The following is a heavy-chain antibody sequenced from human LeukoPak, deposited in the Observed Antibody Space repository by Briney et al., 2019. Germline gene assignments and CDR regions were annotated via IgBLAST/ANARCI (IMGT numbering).Heavy chain of an antibody. V-gene: IGHV1-18*01. CDR3: AREWGITFGGVIVIGAFDI. J-gene: IGHJ3*02. CDR2: ISAYNGNT. D-gene: IGHD3-16*02. CDR1: GYTFTSYG. Sequence: GASVKVSCKASGYTFTSYGISWVRQAPGQGLEWMGWISAYNGNTNYAQKLQGRVTMTTDTSTSTAYMELRSLRSDDTAVYYCAREWGITFGGVIVIGAFDIWGQGTMVTVSS.